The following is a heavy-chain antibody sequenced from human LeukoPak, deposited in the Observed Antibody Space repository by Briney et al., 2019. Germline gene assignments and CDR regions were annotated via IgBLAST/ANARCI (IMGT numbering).Heavy chain of an antibody. J-gene: IGHJ6*03. CDR3: ARSESSSLRDYYYMDV. Sequence: SVKVSCKASGGTFSSYAISWVRQAPGQGLEWMGGIIPIFGTANYAQKFQGRVTITTDESTSTAYMELSSLRSEDTAVYYCARSESSSLRDYYYMDVWGEGTTVTVSS. CDR2: IIPIFGTA. V-gene: IGHV1-69*05. CDR1: GGTFSSYA.